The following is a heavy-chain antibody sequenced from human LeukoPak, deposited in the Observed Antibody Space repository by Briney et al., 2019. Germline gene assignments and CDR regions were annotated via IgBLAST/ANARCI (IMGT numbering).Heavy chain of an antibody. CDR3: AGHDYGDYLEGYFDY. D-gene: IGHD4-17*01. V-gene: IGHV1-69*05. CDR1: GGTFSSYA. CDR2: IIPIFGTA. Sequence: SVKVSCKASGGTFSSYAISWVRQAPGQGLEWMGGIIPIFGTANYAQKFQGRVTITTDESTSTTYMELSSLRSEDTAVYYCAGHDYGDYLEGYFDYWGQGTLVTVSS. J-gene: IGHJ4*02.